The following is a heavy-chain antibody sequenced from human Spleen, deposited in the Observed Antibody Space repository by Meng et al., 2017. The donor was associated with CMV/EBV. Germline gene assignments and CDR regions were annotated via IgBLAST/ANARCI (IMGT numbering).Heavy chain of an antibody. CDR1: GYTFTGYY. Sequence: ASVKVSCKASGYTFTGYYMHWVRQAPGQGLEWMGWINPNSGGTNYAQKFQGRVTMTRDTSISTAYMELSRLRSDDTAVYYRATVAYCGGDCYRIHPLYDHWGQGTLVTVSS. J-gene: IGHJ5*02. CDR3: ATVAYCGGDCYRIHPLYDH. V-gene: IGHV1-2*02. CDR2: INPNSGGT. D-gene: IGHD2-21*01.